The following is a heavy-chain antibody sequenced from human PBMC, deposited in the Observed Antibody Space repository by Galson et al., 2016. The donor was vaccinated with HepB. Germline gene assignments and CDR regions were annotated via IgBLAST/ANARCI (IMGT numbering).Heavy chain of an antibody. Sequence: ETLSLTCAVFGGSFSGYHWSWIRQPPGKGLEWIGEIIHSESTSYNPSLKSRVTMSLDTSKTQFSLKLTSVTAADTAVYYCARVSEWELRSLGYWVQGSLVTVSS. CDR1: GGSFSGYH. CDR2: IIHSEST. V-gene: IGHV4-34*12. J-gene: IGHJ4*02. D-gene: IGHD1-26*01. CDR3: ARVSEWELRSLGY.